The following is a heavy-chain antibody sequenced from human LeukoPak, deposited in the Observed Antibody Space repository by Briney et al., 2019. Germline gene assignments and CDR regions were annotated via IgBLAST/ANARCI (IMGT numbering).Heavy chain of an antibody. CDR3: ARRSGDFWSGYYIGY. CDR1: GFTFSSYW. D-gene: IGHD3-3*01. CDR2: IKQDGSEK. J-gene: IGHJ4*02. Sequence: GGSLRLSCAASGFTFSSYWMSWVRQAPGKGLEWVANIKQDGSEKYYVDSVKGRFTISRDNAKNSLYLQMNSLRAEDTAVYYCARRSGDFWSGYYIGYWGQGTLVTVSS. V-gene: IGHV3-7*01.